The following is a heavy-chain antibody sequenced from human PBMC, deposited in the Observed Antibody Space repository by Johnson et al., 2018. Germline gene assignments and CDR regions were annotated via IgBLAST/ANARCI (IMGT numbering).Heavy chain of an antibody. V-gene: IGHV1-69*01. J-gene: IGHJ6*03. CDR2: IIPLFGVA. CDR1: GGTFRSYA. Sequence: QVQLVQSGAEVKKPGSSVKVSCKASGGTFRSYAINWVRQAPGQGLEWMGGIIPLFGVANYAHDFQGRVTITADESASTAYMELSSLRPEDTAVYYCARTLHSKLYYYYYMDVWGKGTTVTVS. CDR3: ARTLHSKLYYYYYMDV. D-gene: IGHD4-11*01.